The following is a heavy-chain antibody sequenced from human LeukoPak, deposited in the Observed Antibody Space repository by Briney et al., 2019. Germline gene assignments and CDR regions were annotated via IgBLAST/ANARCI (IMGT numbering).Heavy chain of an antibody. D-gene: IGHD3-9*01. CDR3: AKRRVEGLRYFLFDY. CDR2: ISGSGGST. V-gene: IGHV3-23*01. J-gene: IGHJ4*02. CDR1: GFTFSSYA. Sequence: PGESLRLSCAASGFTFSSYAMSWVRQAPGKGLEWVSAISGSGGSTYYADSVKGRFTISRDNSKNTLYLQMNSLRAEDTAVYYCAKRRVEGLRYFLFDYWGQGTLVTVSS.